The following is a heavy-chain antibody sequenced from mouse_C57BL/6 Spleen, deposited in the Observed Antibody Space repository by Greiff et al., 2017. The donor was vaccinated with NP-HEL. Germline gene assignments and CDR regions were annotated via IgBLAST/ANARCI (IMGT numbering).Heavy chain of an antibody. CDR3: ARGYEYDSWFAY. Sequence: QVQLQQSGAELVKPGASVKLSCKASGYTFTSYWMHWVKQRPGQGLEWIGMIHPNSGSTNYNEKFKSKATLTVDKSSSTAYMQLSSLTSEDSAVYYCARGYEYDSWFAYWGQGTLVTVSA. CDR2: IHPNSGST. CDR1: GYTFTSYW. J-gene: IGHJ3*01. D-gene: IGHD2-4*01. V-gene: IGHV1-64*01.